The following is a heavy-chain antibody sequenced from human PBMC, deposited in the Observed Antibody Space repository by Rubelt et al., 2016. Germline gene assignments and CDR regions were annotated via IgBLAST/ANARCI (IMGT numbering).Heavy chain of an antibody. J-gene: IGHJ4*02. Sequence: GSGGGLVQPGGSLRLSCAASGFTFTTHGMSWVRQAPGKGLEWVSTISGGGGSAYYADSVRGRFTISRDNAKDSLYLQMNSLRAEDKAVYYCGRVGSGGTATDLLDYWGQGTLVTVSS. D-gene: IGHD5-18*01. CDR1: GFTFTTHG. CDR3: GRVGSGGTATDLLDY. CDR2: ISGGGGSA. V-gene: IGHV3-23*01.